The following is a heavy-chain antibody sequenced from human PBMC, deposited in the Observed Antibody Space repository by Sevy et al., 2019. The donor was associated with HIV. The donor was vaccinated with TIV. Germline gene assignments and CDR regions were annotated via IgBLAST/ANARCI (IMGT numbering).Heavy chain of an antibody. CDR3: AKEGIPSGPRLLWFAELLYQSDF. CDR2: ISYAGSEK. CDR1: GFTFGSHG. D-gene: IGHD3-10*01. Sequence: GGSLRLSCAASGFTFGSHGMHWVRQAPGKGLEWVAVISYAGSEKYYADSIKGRFTISRDNSKNTLYLQMNSLRPEDSALYYCAKEGIPSGPRLLWFAELLYQSDFWGQGTLVTVSS. V-gene: IGHV3-30*18. J-gene: IGHJ4*02.